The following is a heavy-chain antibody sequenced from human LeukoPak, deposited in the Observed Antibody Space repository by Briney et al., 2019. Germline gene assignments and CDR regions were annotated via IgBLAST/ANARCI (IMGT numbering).Heavy chain of an antibody. V-gene: IGHV4-4*02. J-gene: IGHJ4*02. CDR2: IFHSGST. CDR3: LYGGNSGDWVY. D-gene: IGHD4-23*01. Sequence: SETLSLTCAVSGASISSGNWWSWVRPPPGKGLEWIGEIFHSGSTNYNPSLKSRVTMSADKSKNQFSLNLSSATAADTAVYYCLYGGNSGDWVYWGQGTLVTVSS. CDR1: GASISSGNW.